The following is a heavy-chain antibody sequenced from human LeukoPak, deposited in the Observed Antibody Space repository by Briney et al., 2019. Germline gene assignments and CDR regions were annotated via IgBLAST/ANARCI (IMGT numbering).Heavy chain of an antibody. D-gene: IGHD4-17*01. V-gene: IGHV1-69*04. J-gene: IGHJ3*02. CDR3: ATDHYGSDAFDI. CDR2: IIPILGIA. Sequence: SVKVSCKASGGTFSSYAISWVRQAPGQGLEWMGRIIPILGIANYAQKFQGRVTITADKSTSTAYMELSSLRSEDTAVYYCATDHYGSDAFDIWGQGTMVTVSS. CDR1: GGTFSSYA.